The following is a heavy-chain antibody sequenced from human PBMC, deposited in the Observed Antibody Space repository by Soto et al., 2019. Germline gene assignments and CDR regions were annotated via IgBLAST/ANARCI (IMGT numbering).Heavy chain of an antibody. Sequence: GGSLRLSCAASGFTFSTYAMSWVRQAPGKGLEWVSGISGSGGSTYYADSVKGRFTISRDNSKNTLYLQMISLRAEDTAVYYCAKVRQTTVTPREFDYWGQGTLVTVSS. J-gene: IGHJ4*02. CDR1: GFTFSTYA. CDR3: AKVRQTTVTPREFDY. D-gene: IGHD4-17*01. CDR2: ISGSGGST. V-gene: IGHV3-23*01.